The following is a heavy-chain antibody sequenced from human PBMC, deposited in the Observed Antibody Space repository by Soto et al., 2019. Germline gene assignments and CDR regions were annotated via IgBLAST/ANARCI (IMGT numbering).Heavy chain of an antibody. CDR3: ARPKGTYSSGYYYFAF. CDR1: GGTFSTYA. V-gene: IGHV1-69*01. Sequence: QVQLEQSGGEVKQPGSSVRVSCKTSGGTFSTYAINWVRQAPGQGLEWMGAIIPLFGTADYSQKFQGRVTITADESTSTAYMELSSLRFDDTAVYFCARPKGTYSSGYYYFAFWGQGPLVTVSS. J-gene: IGHJ4*02. CDR2: IIPLFGTA. D-gene: IGHD6-19*01.